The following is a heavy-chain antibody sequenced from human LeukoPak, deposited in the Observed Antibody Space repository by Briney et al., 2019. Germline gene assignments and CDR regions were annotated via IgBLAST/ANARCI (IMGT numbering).Heavy chain of an antibody. V-gene: IGHV3-33*01. CDR1: GFSFTSYG. Sequence: PGRSLRLSCAASGFSFTSYGMHRVRQAPGKGLEWVAYIWYDGSNKYHGDSVKGRFTISRDNSKNTLDLQMNSLRAEDTAVYYCARGNHDSSGYAFDIWGQGTMVTVSS. CDR3: ARGNHDSSGYAFDI. J-gene: IGHJ3*02. D-gene: IGHD3-22*01. CDR2: IWYDGSNK.